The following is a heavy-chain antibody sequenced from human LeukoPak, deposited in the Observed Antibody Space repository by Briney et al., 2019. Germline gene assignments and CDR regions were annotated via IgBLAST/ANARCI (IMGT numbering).Heavy chain of an antibody. CDR1: GFTFSSYS. D-gene: IGHD3-16*02. V-gene: IGHV3-21*01. CDR2: ISSSSSYI. CDR3: ARGVYDYVWGSYPLFSYYYMDV. Sequence: NPGGSLRLSCEASGFTFSSYSMNWVRQAPGKGLEGVSSISSSSSYIYYADSVKGRFTISRDNAKNSLYLQMNSLRAEDTAVCYCARGVYDYVWGSYPLFSYYYMDVWGKGTTVTVSS. J-gene: IGHJ6*03.